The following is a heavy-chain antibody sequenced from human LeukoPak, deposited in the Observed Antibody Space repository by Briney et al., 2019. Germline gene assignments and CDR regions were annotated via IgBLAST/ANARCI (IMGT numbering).Heavy chain of an antibody. J-gene: IGHJ4*02. CDR1: GLTFSSYW. V-gene: IGHV3-74*01. D-gene: IGHD2-21*02. CDR2: ITTDGSIT. CDR3: TRDGDAPMTDFDY. Sequence: GGSLRLSCAASGLTFSSYWMCWVRQDPGKGLGWVSFITTDGSITDYAGSVKGRFTISIANAKNTLYLQMNRLRAVATAVYYCTRDGDAPMTDFDYWGQGKGVTVSS.